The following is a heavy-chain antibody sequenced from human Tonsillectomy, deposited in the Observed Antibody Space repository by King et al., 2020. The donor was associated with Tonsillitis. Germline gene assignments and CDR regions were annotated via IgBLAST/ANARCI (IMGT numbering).Heavy chain of an antibody. V-gene: IGHV4-31*01. CDR1: GGSISSGGHY. Sequence: VQLQESGPGLVKPSQTLSLTCTVSGGSISSGGHYWSWIRQLPGKGLEWIGYIYNSGNTHSNPSLQSLDAISIDTSKNQFSLKLNSVTAADTAVYYCARGFGVPTAGNYYFDFWGQGTLVTVSS. J-gene: IGHJ4*02. CDR2: IYNSGNT. CDR3: ARGFGVPTAGNYYFDF. D-gene: IGHD2-8*01.